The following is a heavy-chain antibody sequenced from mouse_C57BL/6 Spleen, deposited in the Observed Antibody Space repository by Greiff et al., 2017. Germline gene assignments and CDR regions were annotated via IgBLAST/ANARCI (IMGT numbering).Heavy chain of an antibody. D-gene: IGHD1-1*01. V-gene: IGHV1-64*01. CDR2: IHPNSGST. J-gene: IGHJ3*01. Sequence: QVQLKQPGAELVKPGASVKLSCKASGYTFTSYWMHWVKQRPGQGLEWIGMIHPNSGSTNYNEKFKSKATLTVDKSSSTAYMQLSSLTSEDSAVYYCASALPPSGYGSSPFAYWGQGTLVTVSA. CDR1: GYTFTSYW. CDR3: ASALPPSGYGSSPFAY.